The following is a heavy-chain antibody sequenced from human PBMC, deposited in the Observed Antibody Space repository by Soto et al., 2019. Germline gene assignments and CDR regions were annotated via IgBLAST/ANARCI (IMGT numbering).Heavy chain of an antibody. CDR2: IKSKTDGGTT. CDR1: GFTFSNAW. J-gene: IGHJ6*03. D-gene: IGHD3-3*01. Sequence: EVQLVESGGGLVKPGGSLRLSCAASGFTFSNAWMSWVRQAPGKGLEWVGRIKSKTDGGTTDYAAPVKGRFTISRDDSKNTLYLQMNSLKTEDTAVYYCTTQYDFWSDKGKGAYYYYMDVWGKGTTVTVSS. CDR3: TTQYDFWSDKGKGAYYYYMDV. V-gene: IGHV3-15*01.